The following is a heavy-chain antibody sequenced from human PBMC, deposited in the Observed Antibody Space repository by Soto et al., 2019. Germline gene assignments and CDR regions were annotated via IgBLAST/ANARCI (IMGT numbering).Heavy chain of an antibody. V-gene: IGHV3-74*01. Sequence: EVQLVESGGGLVQPGGSLRLSCAASGFTFSSYWMHWVRQAPGKGLVWVSRINSDGSSTSYADSVKGRFTISRDNAKNTLYLRMNSLRAEDTAVYYCARDPRPYSGYDPLDYWGQGTLVTVSS. CDR2: INSDGSST. CDR1: GFTFSSYW. D-gene: IGHD5-12*01. CDR3: ARDPRPYSGYDPLDY. J-gene: IGHJ4*02.